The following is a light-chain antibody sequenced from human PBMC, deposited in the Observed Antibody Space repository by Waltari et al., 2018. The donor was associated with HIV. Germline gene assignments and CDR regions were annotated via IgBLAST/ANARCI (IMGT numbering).Light chain of an antibody. CDR2: DDS. J-gene: IGLJ2*01. CDR3: QVWDIISAYVI. CDR1: NVGSKD. Sequence: SSVLTPPPSVSVAPGQTVSMTCEGNNVGSKDVHWYQKKPSQAPVLVVYDDSDRPSCIPERFSGSKSGNTATLSISRVEVGDGADYYCQVWDIISAYVIFGGGTKLTVL. V-gene: IGLV3-21*02.